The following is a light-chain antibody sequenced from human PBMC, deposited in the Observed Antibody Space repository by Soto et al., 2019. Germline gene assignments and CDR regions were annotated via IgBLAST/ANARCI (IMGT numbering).Light chain of an antibody. CDR2: HAS. V-gene: IGKV1-5*01. J-gene: IGKJ1*01. Sequence: DIQVTQAPSTRPASVGDRVTITCRASQSISNWLAWYQQKPGTAPKVLIYHASNLQSGVPSRFSGSGSGTEFTLTISSLQPDDFAPYYCQLYNSYLWTFGQGAKVDVK. CDR1: QSISNW. CDR3: QLYNSYLWT.